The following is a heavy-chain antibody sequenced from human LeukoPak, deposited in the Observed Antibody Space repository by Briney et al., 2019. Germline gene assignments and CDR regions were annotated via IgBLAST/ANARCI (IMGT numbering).Heavy chain of an antibody. V-gene: IGHV3-30*04. CDR1: GLTFSSYA. CDR2: ISYDGRNK. CDR3: ARDLTFGYSTSWAHLDY. J-gene: IGHJ4*02. D-gene: IGHD6-13*01. Sequence: PGGSLRLSCAASGLTFSSYAVHWVRQAPGKGLEWVAIISYDGRNKYYADSVKGRFTISRDNSKNTLYLQMNSLRAEDTAVYYCARDLTFGYSTSWAHLDYWGQGTLVTVSS.